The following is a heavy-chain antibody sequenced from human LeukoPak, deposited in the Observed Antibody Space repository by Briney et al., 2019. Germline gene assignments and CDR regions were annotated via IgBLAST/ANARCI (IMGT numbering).Heavy chain of an antibody. CDR1: GGSISSHY. V-gene: IGHV4-59*11. Sequence: SETLSLTCTVSGGSISSHYWSWIRQPPGKGLEWIGYIYYSGSTNYNPFPKSRVTISVDTSKNQFSLKLSSVTAADTAVYYCARDFGSGSSNWFDPWGQGTLVTVSS. D-gene: IGHD3-22*01. CDR3: ARDFGSGSSNWFDP. CDR2: IYYSGST. J-gene: IGHJ5*02.